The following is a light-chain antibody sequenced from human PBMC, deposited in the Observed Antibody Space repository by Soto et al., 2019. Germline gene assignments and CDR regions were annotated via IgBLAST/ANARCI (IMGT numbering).Light chain of an antibody. V-gene: IGLV2-14*01. CDR1: SSDVGSYNR. CDR2: DVS. J-gene: IGLJ1*01. CDR3: NSYTTSSTYV. Sequence: QSALTQPASVSGSPGQSITISCTGTSSDVGSYNRVSWYQQPPGTAPRLIMHDVSNRPSGVSTRFSGSKSGNTASLTISGLQAEDEADYFCNSYTTSSTYVFGTGTKLTVL.